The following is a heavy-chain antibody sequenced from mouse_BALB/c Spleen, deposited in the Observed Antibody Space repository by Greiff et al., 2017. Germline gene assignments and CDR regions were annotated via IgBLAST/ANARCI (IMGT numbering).Heavy chain of an antibody. CDR1: GFTFSSYA. CDR2: ISSGGST. J-gene: IGHJ4*01. CDR3: ARIYYGSSYNLMDY. D-gene: IGHD1-1*01. Sequence: EVKLMESGGGLVKPGGSLKLSCAASGFTFSSYAMSWVRQTPEKRLEWVASISSGGSTYYPDSVKGRFTISRDNARNILYLQMSSLRSEDTAMYYCARIYYGSSYNLMDYWGQGTSVTVSS. V-gene: IGHV5-6-5*01.